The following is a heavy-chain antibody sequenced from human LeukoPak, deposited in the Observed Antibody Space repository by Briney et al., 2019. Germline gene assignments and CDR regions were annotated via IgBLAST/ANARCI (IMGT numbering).Heavy chain of an antibody. J-gene: IGHJ4*02. CDR2: IYYSGST. D-gene: IGHD6-13*01. V-gene: IGHV4-59*01. Sequence: PSETLSLTCTVSGGSISSYYWSWIRQPPGKGLEWIGYIYYSGSTNYNPSLKSRVTISVATSKNQFSLKLSSVTAADTAVYYCARGDIAAAEPNFDYWGQGTLVTVSS. CDR3: ARGDIAAAEPNFDY. CDR1: GGSISSYY.